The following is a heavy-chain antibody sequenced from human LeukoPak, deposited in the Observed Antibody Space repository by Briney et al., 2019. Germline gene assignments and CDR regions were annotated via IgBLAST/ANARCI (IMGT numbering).Heavy chain of an antibody. V-gene: IGHV4-4*07. J-gene: IGHJ4*02. D-gene: IGHD3-10*01. CDR3: ARDLYYYGSGSYPQFDY. CDR2: IQTSGST. CDR1: GGSISSYY. Sequence: SETLSLTCTFSGGSISSYYWSWIRQPARKGLEWIGRIQTSGSTNYNPSLKSRVTMSVDTSKNRVSLKLSSVTAADTAVYYCARDLYYYGSGSYPQFDYWGQGTLVTVSS.